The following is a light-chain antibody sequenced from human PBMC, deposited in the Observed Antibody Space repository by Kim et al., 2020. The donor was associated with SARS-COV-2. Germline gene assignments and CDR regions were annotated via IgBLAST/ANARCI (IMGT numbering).Light chain of an antibody. V-gene: IGKV3-15*01. Sequence: ETVMTQSPATLSVSPGERATLSCRASQSVNANYLAWYQQKPGQAPRLLIYGASTRATGVPARFSGSGSGTEFTLTISSLQSEESAIYFCQQYKYWPPGTFGGGSKVDIK. CDR2: GAS. CDR3: QQYKYWPPGT. CDR1: QSVNAN. J-gene: IGKJ4*02.